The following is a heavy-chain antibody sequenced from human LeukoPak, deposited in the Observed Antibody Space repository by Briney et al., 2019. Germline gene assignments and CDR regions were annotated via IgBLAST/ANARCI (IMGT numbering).Heavy chain of an antibody. J-gene: IGHJ4*02. Sequence: GGSLRLSCAASGFTFSSYAMSWVRQAPGKGLEWVSYISGSASTTFYADSVKGRFTISRDNAKNSLYLQMNNLRAEDTAVYYCARDGWELPKYYFDFRGQGTLVTVSS. CDR2: ISGSASTT. CDR1: GFTFSSYA. CDR3: ARDGWELPKYYFDF. D-gene: IGHD1-26*01. V-gene: IGHV3-48*01.